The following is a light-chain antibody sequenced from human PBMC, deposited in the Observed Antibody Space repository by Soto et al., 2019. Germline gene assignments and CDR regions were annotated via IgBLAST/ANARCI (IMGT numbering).Light chain of an antibody. CDR3: CSYGGSSTFVI. CDR2: EGG. J-gene: IGLJ2*01. Sequence: QSVLTQPASVSGSPGQSIAISCTGTSSDVGTYNLVSWYQLHPGKAPKLIIYEGGQRPSGISNRFSASKSGTTASLTISGLQAEDEADYYCCSYGGSSTFVIFGGGTKVTVL. V-gene: IGLV2-23*03. CDR1: SSDVGTYNL.